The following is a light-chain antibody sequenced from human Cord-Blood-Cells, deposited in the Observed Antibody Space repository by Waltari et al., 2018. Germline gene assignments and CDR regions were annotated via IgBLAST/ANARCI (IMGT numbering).Light chain of an antibody. CDR3: QQSYSTPFT. V-gene: IGKV1-39*01. Sequence: DIQMTQSPSSLSASVGDSVTITCRASQSISSYLNWYQQKPGKAPKLLIYAASSLHSGVPSRFSGSGSGTDFTLTISSLQPEDFATYYCQQSYSTPFTFGPGTKVDIK. CDR1: QSISSY. CDR2: AAS. J-gene: IGKJ3*01.